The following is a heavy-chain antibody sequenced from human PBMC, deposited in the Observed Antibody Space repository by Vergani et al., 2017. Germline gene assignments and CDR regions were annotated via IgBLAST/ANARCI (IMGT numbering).Heavy chain of an antibody. CDR1: GFTFSTYA. CDR3: VKDAGSYENFFDS. J-gene: IGHJ4*02. D-gene: IGHD1-26*01. CDR2: LTGGGGST. V-gene: IGHV3-23*01. Sequence: EVQLLESGGSLKQPGGSVRLSCAASGFTFSTYAMHWVRQAPGKGLEWVSALTGGGGSTYYADSFKGRFIISRDNSRYTLYLQMNSLGPEDTATYYCVKDAGSYENFFDSWGQGTMVTVSS.